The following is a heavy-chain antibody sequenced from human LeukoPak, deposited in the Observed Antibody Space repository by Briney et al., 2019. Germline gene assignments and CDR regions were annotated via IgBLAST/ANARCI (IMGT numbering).Heavy chain of an antibody. V-gene: IGHV3-48*04. J-gene: IGHJ6*02. Sequence: PGGSLRLSCAASGFTFDDYAMHWVRQAPGKGLEWISYISSGSSPIYYADSVKGRFTISRDNAKNSLYLQMNSLRAEDTAVYYCARPSCSGGSCYPAYGMDVWGQGTTVTVSS. CDR2: ISSGSSPI. CDR3: ARPSCSGGSCYPAYGMDV. D-gene: IGHD2-15*01. CDR1: GFTFDDYA.